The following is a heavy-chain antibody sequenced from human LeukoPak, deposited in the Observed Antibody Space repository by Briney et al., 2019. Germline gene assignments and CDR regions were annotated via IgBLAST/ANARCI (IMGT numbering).Heavy chain of an antibody. V-gene: IGHV3-30*04. CDR1: GFTFSSYA. J-gene: IGHJ4*02. Sequence: GALRLSCPASGFTFSSYAMHWVRQAPGKGLEWVAVISYDGSNKYYADSVKGRFTISRDNARNSLYLQMNALSADDTAVYYCAREGGTMLRGLIMSPIDYWGQGVLVTVSS. CDR3: AREGGTMLRGLIMSPIDY. D-gene: IGHD3-10*01. CDR2: ISYDGSNK.